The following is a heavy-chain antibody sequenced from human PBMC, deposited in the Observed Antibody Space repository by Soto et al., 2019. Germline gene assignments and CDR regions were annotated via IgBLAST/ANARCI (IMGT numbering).Heavy chain of an antibody. V-gene: IGHV4-39*01. CDR1: GGSISSSSYY. D-gene: IGHD4-4*01. CDR2: IYYSGST. Sequence: KSSETLSLTCTVSGGSISSSSYYWGWIRKPQGKGLEWIGSIYYSGSTYYNPSLKSRVTISVDTSKNQFSLKLSSVTAADTAVYYCARQTTTVTPYYYYGMDVWGQGTTVTVSS. CDR3: ARQTTTVTPYYYYGMDV. J-gene: IGHJ6*02.